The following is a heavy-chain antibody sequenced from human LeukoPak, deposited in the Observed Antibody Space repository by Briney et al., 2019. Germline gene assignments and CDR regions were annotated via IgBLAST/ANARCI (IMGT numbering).Heavy chain of an antibody. CDR1: GFTFSNYG. D-gene: IGHD6-13*01. Sequence: GGSLRLSCAASGFTFSNYGMHWVRQAPGKGLEWVAMISYDGSNKYYVDSVKGRFTISRDNSKNTLYLQMNSLRAEDTAVYYCAKERVPGSWWGVFFDYWGQGTLVTFSS. CDR2: ISYDGSNK. V-gene: IGHV3-30*18. J-gene: IGHJ4*02. CDR3: AKERVPGSWWGVFFDY.